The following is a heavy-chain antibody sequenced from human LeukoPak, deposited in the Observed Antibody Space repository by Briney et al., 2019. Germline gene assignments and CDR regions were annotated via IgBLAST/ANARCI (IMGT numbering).Heavy chain of an antibody. Sequence: PSETLSLTCAVYGGSFSGYYWSWIRQPPGKGLEWIGEINHSGSTNYNPSLKSRVTISVDTSKNQFSLKLSSVTAADTAVYYCARALWFGELFQGYFDLWGRGTLVTVSS. V-gene: IGHV4-34*01. CDR3: ARALWFGELFQGYFDL. D-gene: IGHD3-10*01. J-gene: IGHJ2*01. CDR2: INHSGST. CDR1: GGSFSGYY.